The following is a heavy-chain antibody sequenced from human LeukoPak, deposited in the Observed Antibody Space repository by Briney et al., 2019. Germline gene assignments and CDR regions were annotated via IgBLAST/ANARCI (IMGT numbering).Heavy chain of an antibody. V-gene: IGHV3-11*01. D-gene: IGHD2-15*01. CDR1: GFTFSDYY. CDR3: ARAGLGGHYIDY. J-gene: IGHJ4*02. Sequence: PGGSLRLSCAASGFTFSDYYMTWIRQAPGQGLEWISYVSGSDENKYYAGSVRGRFAISRDNAEKSLILQMSNVRAEDTAVYYCARAGLGGHYIDYWGQGTLVTVSS. CDR2: VSGSDENK.